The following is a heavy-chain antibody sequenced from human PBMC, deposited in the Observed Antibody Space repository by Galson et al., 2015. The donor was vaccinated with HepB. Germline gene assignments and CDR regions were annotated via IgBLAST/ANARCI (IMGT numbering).Heavy chain of an antibody. V-gene: IGHV3-21*01. CDR3: ARDREGATTKDWFDP. Sequence: SLRLSCAASGFTFSSYSMNWVRQAPGKGLEWVSSISSSSSYIYYADSVKGRFTISRDNAKNSLYLQMNSLRAEDTAVYYCARDREGATTKDWFDPWGQGTLVTVSS. J-gene: IGHJ5*02. CDR1: GFTFSSYS. D-gene: IGHD1-26*01. CDR2: ISSSSSYI.